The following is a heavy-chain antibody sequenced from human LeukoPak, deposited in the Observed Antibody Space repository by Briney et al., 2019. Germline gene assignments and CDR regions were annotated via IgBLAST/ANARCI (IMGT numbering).Heavy chain of an antibody. CDR3: ASSGGYYYYGMDV. Sequence: AGGSLRLSCAASGFTFSSYSMNWVRHAPGKGLEWVSSISSSSSYIYYADSVKGRFTISRDNSKNTLYLQMNSLRAEDTAVYYCASSGGYYYYGMDVWGQGTTVTVSS. CDR2: ISSSSSYI. J-gene: IGHJ6*02. V-gene: IGHV3-21*01. CDR1: GFTFSSYS. D-gene: IGHD3-16*01.